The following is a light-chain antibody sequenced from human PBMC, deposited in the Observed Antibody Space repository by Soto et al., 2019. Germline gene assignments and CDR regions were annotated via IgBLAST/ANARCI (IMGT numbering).Light chain of an antibody. CDR2: RAS. V-gene: IGKV3-15*01. CDR1: QSINSN. CDR3: QQYNNWPRAN. J-gene: IGKJ4*01. Sequence: IVMTQSPATLSVSLGERATLSCRASQSINSNLAWYQQKPGQAPRLLMFRASIRATGFPARFSGSGSGTEFNITISSLQSEDSAVYYCQQYNNWPRANFGGGTKVDIK.